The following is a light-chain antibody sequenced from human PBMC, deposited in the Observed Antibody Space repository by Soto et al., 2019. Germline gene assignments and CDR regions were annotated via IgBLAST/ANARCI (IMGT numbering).Light chain of an antibody. CDR1: QSVSSF. CDR3: PQRINWPLT. J-gene: IGKJ4*01. V-gene: IGKV3-11*01. CDR2: DVS. Sequence: EIVLTQSPATLSLSPGERATLACRASQSVSSFLAWYQQKPGQAPRLLIYDVSSRATGIPTRFSGSGSGTEFTLNISSLEPEDFAVYYCPQRINWPLTFGGGTNVEIK.